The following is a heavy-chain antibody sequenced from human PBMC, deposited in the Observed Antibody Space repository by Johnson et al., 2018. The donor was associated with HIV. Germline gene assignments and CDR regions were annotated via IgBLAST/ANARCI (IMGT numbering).Heavy chain of an antibody. V-gene: IGHV3-7*01. J-gene: IGHJ3*02. Sequence: EMPLVEPRGGLVQPGGSLRLSCAVPGFTFSSYWMSWVRQAPGKGLEWVANIKQDGSEKYYVDSVTGRFTISRDNAKNSLYLQMNSLRAEDTAVYYCARVRGWLQHDAFDIWGQGTMVTVSS. D-gene: IGHD5-24*01. CDR2: IKQDGSEK. CDR3: ARVRGWLQHDAFDI. CDR1: GFTFSSYW.